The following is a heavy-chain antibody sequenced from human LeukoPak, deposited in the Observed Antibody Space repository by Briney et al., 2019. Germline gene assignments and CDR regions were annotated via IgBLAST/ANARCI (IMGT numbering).Heavy chain of an antibody. CDR3: ARDMSSSWNYFDY. D-gene: IGHD6-13*01. V-gene: IGHV3-53*01. CDR1: GFIVSHNY. CDR2: IYIDGTT. J-gene: IGHJ4*02. Sequence: GGSLRLSCAASGFIVSHNYMTWVRQAPGKGLEWISVIYIDGTTYYADSVKGRFTISRDQANNTLYLQMNTLRDEDTAVYYCARDMSSSWNYFDYWGQGTLVTVSS.